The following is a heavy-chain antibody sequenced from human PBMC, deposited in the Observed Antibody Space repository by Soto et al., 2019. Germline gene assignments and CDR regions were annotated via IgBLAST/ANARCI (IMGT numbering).Heavy chain of an antibody. J-gene: IGHJ6*02. CDR2: IIPVFGLA. V-gene: IGHV1-69*17. CDR1: GGTPSNSA. CDR3: AGGRIVVVGGRAYYGMDG. Sequence: QVHLLLQSGAEVKKRGSSVKVSCKASGGTPSNSAISWVRQAAGQGLEWMGGIIPVFGLAKYAQNFQCRVTITADKSTNTAYMELSSLRPEDTAVYYCAGGRIVVVGGRAYYGMDGWCQGTTVTVS. D-gene: IGHD3-22*01.